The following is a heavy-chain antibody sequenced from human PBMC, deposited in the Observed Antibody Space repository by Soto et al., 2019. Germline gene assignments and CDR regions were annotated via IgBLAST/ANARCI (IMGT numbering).Heavy chain of an antibody. CDR1: GGTFSSYT. D-gene: IGHD1-26*01. CDR3: ARDPPSSLGGGPPPFDY. CDR2: IIPILGIA. Sequence: SVKVSCKASGGTFSSYTISWVRQAPGQGLEWMGRIIPILGIANYAQKFQGRVTITADKSTSTAYMELSSLRSEDTAVYYCARDPPSSLGGGPPPFDYWGQGTLVTVSS. V-gene: IGHV1-69*04. J-gene: IGHJ4*02.